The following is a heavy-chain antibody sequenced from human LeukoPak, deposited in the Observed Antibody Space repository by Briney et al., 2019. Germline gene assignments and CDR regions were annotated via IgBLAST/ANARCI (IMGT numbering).Heavy chain of an antibody. J-gene: IGHJ5*02. CDR2: IYYSGST. CDR3: ARHGTSRFLDWFDP. V-gene: IGHV4-59*08. D-gene: IGHD3-3*01. CDR1: GGSISSHF. Sequence: SETLSLTCTVSGGSISSHFWSWIRQAPGKGLEWIGYIYYSGSTNYNPSLKSRVTISVDTSKNQFSLKLSSVTAADTAVYYCARHGTSRFLDWFDPWGQGTLVTVSS.